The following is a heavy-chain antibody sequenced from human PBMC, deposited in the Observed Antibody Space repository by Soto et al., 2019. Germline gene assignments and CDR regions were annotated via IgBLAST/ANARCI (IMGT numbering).Heavy chain of an antibody. CDR1: GFTFSNHW. CDR2: INSDGSVS. V-gene: IGHV3-74*01. J-gene: IGHJ6*03. CDR3: ARGDCVGGSCYSLAGSFYYYMDV. D-gene: IGHD2-15*01. Sequence: EVKLVESGGGLVQPGGSLRLSCAASGFTFSNHWMYWVRQAPGQGLVWVSRINSDGSVSRYADSVKGRLTISRDNVKNTLYLQMNSLRVEDTAVYYCARGDCVGGSCYSLAGSFYYYMDVWGKGTTVTVFS.